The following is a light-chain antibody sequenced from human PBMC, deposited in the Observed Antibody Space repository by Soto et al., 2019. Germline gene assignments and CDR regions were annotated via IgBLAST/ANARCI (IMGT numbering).Light chain of an antibody. CDR1: QDISNY. J-gene: IGKJ5*01. V-gene: IGKV1-33*01. Sequence: DIQGTQSPSSLSASVGDRVNITCQASQDISNYLNWYQQKPGKAPKLMIYDASNLETGVPSRFSGSGSGTDFTYTISRLNPEDNATYYSQQYDNPPTTFGQGKRLEIK. CDR3: QQYDNPPTT. CDR2: DAS.